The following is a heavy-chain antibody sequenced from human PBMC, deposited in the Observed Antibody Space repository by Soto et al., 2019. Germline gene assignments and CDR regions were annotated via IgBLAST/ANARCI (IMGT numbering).Heavy chain of an antibody. CDR2: ISGSGGST. J-gene: IGHJ4*02. CDR1: GFTFSSYA. V-gene: IGHV3-23*01. Sequence: GGSLRLSCAASGFTFSSYAMSWVRQAPGKGLEWVSAISGSGGSTYYADSVKGRFTISRDNSKNTLYLQMNSLRAEDTAVYYCAKEAAPPYDILTGYYFDYWGQGTLVPVSS. CDR3: AKEAAPPYDILTGYYFDY. D-gene: IGHD3-9*01.